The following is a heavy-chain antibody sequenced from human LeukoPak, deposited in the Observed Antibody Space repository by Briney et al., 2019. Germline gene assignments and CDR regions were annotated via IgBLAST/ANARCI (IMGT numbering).Heavy chain of an antibody. D-gene: IGHD2-8*01. J-gene: IGHJ4*02. Sequence: SETLSLTCTVSGGSISSGGYYWSWIRQPPGKGLEWIGYIYHSGSTYYNPSLKSRVTISVDRSKNQFSLKLSSVTAADTAVYYCARLTNDYGDYWGQGTLVTVSS. CDR1: GGSISSGGYY. CDR2: IYHSGST. V-gene: IGHV4-30-2*01. CDR3: ARLTNDYGDY.